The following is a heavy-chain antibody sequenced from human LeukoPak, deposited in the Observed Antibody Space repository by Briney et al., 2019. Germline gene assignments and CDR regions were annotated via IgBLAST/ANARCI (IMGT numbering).Heavy chain of an antibody. CDR1: GFTFSSYA. CDR2: ISYDGSNK. J-gene: IGHJ4*02. D-gene: IGHD3-22*01. Sequence: GGSLRLSCAASGFTFSSYAMHWVRQAPGKGLEWVAVISYDGSNKYYADSVKGRFTISRDNSKNTLYLQMNSLRAEDTAVYYCAKDQVTMIVVVTFDYWGQGTLVTVSS. CDR3: AKDQVTMIVVVTFDY. V-gene: IGHV3-30-3*01.